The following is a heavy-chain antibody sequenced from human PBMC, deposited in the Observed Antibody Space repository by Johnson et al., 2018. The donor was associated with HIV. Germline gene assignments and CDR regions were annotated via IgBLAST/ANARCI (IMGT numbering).Heavy chain of an antibody. D-gene: IGHD6-13*01. V-gene: IGHV3-30*04. Sequence: VQVVESGGGVVQPGRSLRLSCAASGFTFSSYAMHWVRQAPGKGLEWVAVIWYDGSNKYYADSVKGRFTISRDNAKNSLYLQMNSLRAEDTAVYYCARDRGSSWQHDAFDIWGQGTMVTVSS. CDR2: IWYDGSNK. J-gene: IGHJ3*02. CDR1: GFTFSSYA. CDR3: ARDRGSSWQHDAFDI.